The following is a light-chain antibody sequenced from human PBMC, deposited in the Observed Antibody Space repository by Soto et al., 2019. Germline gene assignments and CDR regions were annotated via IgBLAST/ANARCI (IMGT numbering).Light chain of an antibody. Sequence: DLQITQSPSTLSASVGDRVTITCRASEFISKWLAWYQQKPGTAPKLLIYQASSLESGVPSRFSGIGSGTEFPINITSRQPDDFATSYCQLYRSYLYTLGQGTKVEIK. J-gene: IGKJ1*01. CDR3: QLYRSYLYT. CDR1: EFISKW. CDR2: QAS. V-gene: IGKV1-5*03.